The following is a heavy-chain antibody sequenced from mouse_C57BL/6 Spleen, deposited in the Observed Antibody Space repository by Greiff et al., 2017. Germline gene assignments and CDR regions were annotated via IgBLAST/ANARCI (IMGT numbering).Heavy chain of an antibody. CDR1: GYSITSGYD. CDR2: ISYSGSI. J-gene: IGHJ1*03. CDR3: ARDKGITTVVARYFDV. V-gene: IGHV3-1*01. D-gene: IGHD1-1*01. Sequence: EVKLLESGPGMVKPSQSLSLTCTVTGYSITSGYDWHWIRHFPGNKLEWMGYISYSGSINYNPSLKSRISITHDTSKNHFFLKLNSVTTEDTATYYCARDKGITTVVARYFDVWGTGTTVTVSS.